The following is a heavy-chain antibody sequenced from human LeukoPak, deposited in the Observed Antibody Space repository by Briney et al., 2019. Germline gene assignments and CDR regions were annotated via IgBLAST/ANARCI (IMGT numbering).Heavy chain of an antibody. CDR3: ARSGSGYYTYYYDMDV. CDR2: IIPIFGTA. J-gene: IGHJ6*02. V-gene: IGHV1-69*05. CDR1: GGTFSSYA. D-gene: IGHD3-3*01. Sequence: SVKVSCKASGGTFSSYAISWVRQAPGQGLEWMGGIIPIFGTANYAQKFQGRVTITTDESTSTAYMELSSLRSEDTAVYYCARSGSGYYTYYYDMDVWGQGTLVTVSS.